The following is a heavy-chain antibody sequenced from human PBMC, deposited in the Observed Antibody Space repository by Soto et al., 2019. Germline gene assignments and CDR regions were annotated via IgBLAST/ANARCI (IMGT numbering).Heavy chain of an antibody. CDR3: ARDQRSQYYYGMDV. Sequence: GGSLRLSCAASGFTFGAYAMSWVRQAPAKGLEWVSAISNSGGTTYYADSVKGRFTISRDNSKNTLYLQMNSLRAEDTAVYYCARDQRSQYYYGMDVWGQGTTVTVSS. CDR2: ISNSGGTT. J-gene: IGHJ6*02. V-gene: IGHV3-23*01. CDR1: GFTFGAYA.